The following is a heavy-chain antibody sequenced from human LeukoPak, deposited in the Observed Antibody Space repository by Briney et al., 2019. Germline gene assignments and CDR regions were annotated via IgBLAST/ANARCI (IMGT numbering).Heavy chain of an antibody. CDR3: ARDLSNRMVRGVIFWFDP. V-gene: IGHV4-4*07. CDR1: GGSISSYY. Sequence: SETLSLTCTVSGGSISSYYWSWIRQPVGKGLEWIGRIYTSGSTNYNPSLKSRVTMSVDTSKNQFSLKLSSVTAADTAVYYCARDLSNRMVRGVIFWFDPWGQGTLVTVSS. D-gene: IGHD3-10*01. CDR2: IYTSGST. J-gene: IGHJ5*02.